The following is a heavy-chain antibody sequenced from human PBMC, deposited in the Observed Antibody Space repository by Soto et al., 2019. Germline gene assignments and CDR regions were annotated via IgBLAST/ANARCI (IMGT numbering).Heavy chain of an antibody. CDR2: ISSSSSYI. V-gene: IGHV3-21*01. D-gene: IGHD2-2*01. CDR3: ARVGGGYQLLHAFDI. J-gene: IGHJ3*02. CDR1: GFTFSSYS. Sequence: PGGSLSLSCASSGFTFSSYSMNWVRQAPGKGLEWVSSISSSSSYIYYADSVKGRFTISRDNAKNSLYLQMNSLGAEDTAVYYCARVGGGYQLLHAFDIWGQGTMVTVS.